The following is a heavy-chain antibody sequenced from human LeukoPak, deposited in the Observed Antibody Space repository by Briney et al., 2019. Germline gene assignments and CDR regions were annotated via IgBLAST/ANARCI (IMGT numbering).Heavy chain of an antibody. CDR1: GYSVTSYW. D-gene: IGHD3-22*01. Sequence: GESLKISCKGSGYSVTSYWIGWVRQMSGKGLECMGIIYPGDSDTRYSPSFQGQVTISADKSISTAYLQWSSLKASYATMYYCGRRGAGDDSSPLRAFDIWGQGTMVTVSS. J-gene: IGHJ3*02. V-gene: IGHV5-51*01. CDR2: IYPGDSDT. CDR3: GRRGAGDDSSPLRAFDI.